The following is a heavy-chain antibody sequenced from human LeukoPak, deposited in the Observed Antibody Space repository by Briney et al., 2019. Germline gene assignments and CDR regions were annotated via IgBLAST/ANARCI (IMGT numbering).Heavy chain of an antibody. D-gene: IGHD5-24*01. CDR1: GGSISSGSYY. CDR3: ARGPMATKLGYFDY. Sequence: SETLSLTCTVSGGSISSGSYYWGWIRQPPGKGLEWIGSIYYSGSTYYNPSLKSRVTISVDTSKNQFSLKLSSVTAADTAVYYCARGPMATKLGYFDYWGQGTLVTVSS. J-gene: IGHJ4*02. CDR2: IYYSGST. V-gene: IGHV4-39*07.